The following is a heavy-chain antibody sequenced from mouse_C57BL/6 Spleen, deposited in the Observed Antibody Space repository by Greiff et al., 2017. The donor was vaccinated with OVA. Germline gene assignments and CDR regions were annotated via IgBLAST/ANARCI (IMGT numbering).Heavy chain of an antibody. CDR1: GYTFTDYY. CDR2: INPNNGGT. J-gene: IGHJ1*03. V-gene: IGHV1-26*01. D-gene: IGHD2-5*01. CDR3: ARKSNYEYFDV. Sequence: SGPELVKPGASVKISCKASGYTFTDYYMNWVKQSHGKSLEWIGDINPNNGGTSYNQKFKGKATLTVDKSSSTAYMELRSLTSEDSAVYYCARKSNYEYFDVWGTGTTVTVSS.